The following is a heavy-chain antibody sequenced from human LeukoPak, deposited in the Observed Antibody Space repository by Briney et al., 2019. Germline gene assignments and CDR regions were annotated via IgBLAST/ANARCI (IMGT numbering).Heavy chain of an antibody. CDR2: INHSGST. CDR1: GGSFSGYY. CDR3: ARHSIVGATSVDY. Sequence: SETLSLTCAVYGGSFSGYYWSWIRQPPGKGLEWIGEINHSGSTNYNPSLRSRVTISVDTSKNQFSLKLSSVTAADTAVYYCARHSIVGATSVDYWGQGTLVTVSS. J-gene: IGHJ4*02. D-gene: IGHD1-26*01. V-gene: IGHV4-34*01.